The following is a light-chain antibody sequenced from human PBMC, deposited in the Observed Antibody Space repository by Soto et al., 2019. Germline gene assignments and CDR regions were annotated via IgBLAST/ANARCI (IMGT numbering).Light chain of an antibody. CDR2: GAS. V-gene: IGKV3D-15*01. J-gene: IGKJ5*01. CDR1: ESVSRSY. CDR3: QQYNNWPAIT. Sequence: IVMTQSPATLSVSPWDRATLSCRASESVSRSYLAWYQQKPGQAPRLLIYGASSRATGIPDRFSGFGSGTDFTLTISSLQSEDFAIYYCQQYNNWPAITFGQGTRLEIK.